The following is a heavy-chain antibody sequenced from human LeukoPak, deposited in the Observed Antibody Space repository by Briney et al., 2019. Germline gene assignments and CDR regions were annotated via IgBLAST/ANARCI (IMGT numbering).Heavy chain of an antibody. CDR2: INTNTGNP. J-gene: IGHJ4*02. CDR1: GYTFTSYA. Sequence: GASVKVSCKASGYTFTSYAMNWVRQAPGQGPEWMGWINTNTGNPTYAQGFTGRFVFSLDTSVSTAYLQISSLKAEDTAVYYCASIAAAGFAGQPLDYFDYWGQGTLVTVSS. V-gene: IGHV7-4-1*02. D-gene: IGHD6-13*01. CDR3: ASIAAAGFAGQPLDYFDY.